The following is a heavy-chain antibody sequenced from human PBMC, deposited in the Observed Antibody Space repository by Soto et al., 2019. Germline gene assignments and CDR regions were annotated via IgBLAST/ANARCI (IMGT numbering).Heavy chain of an antibody. V-gene: IGHV4-59*01. Sequence: PSETLSLTCPVSGGTISSYYWSWIRQPPGKGLEWIGYIYYSGSTNYNPSLKSRVTISVDTSKNQFSLKLSSVTAADTAVYYCARLDYGDYIDYWGQGTLVTVSS. J-gene: IGHJ4*02. CDR1: GGTISSYY. CDR2: IYYSGST. D-gene: IGHD4-17*01. CDR3: ARLDYGDYIDY.